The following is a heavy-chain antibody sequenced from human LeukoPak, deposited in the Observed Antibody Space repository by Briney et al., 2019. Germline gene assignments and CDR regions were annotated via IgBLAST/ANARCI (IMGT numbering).Heavy chain of an antibody. D-gene: IGHD6-19*01. V-gene: IGHV4-59*01. J-gene: IGHJ4*02. Sequence: PSETLSLTCTVSGGSISSYYWSWIRQPPGKGLEWIGYIYFSGTTNYNPSLKSRVTISVDTSQNQFSLKLSSVPAADTAVYYCAKKRGSGWNFDYWGKGPLVTVSS. CDR2: IYFSGTT. CDR1: GGSISSYY. CDR3: AKKRGSGWNFDY.